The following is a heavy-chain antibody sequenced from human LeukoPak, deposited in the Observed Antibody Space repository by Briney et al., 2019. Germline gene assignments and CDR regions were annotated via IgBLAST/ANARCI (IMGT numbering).Heavy chain of an antibody. D-gene: IGHD2-21*02. CDR1: GFTVGSNY. Sequence: PRGSLRLSCAASGFTVGSNYMSWVRQAPGKGLEWVSLIHGVRGTYHADSVKGRFTISRDTAKNTLSLQMSSLRAEDTAVYYCAVEVTATDNGFDVWGQGTLVTVSS. V-gene: IGHV3-53*01. CDR3: AVEVTATDNGFDV. CDR2: IHGVRGT. J-gene: IGHJ3*01.